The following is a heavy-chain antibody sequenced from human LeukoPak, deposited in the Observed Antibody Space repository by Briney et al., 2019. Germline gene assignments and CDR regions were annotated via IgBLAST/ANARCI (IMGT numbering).Heavy chain of an antibody. J-gene: IGHJ6*02. CDR2: INHSGST. Sequence: SETLSLTCAVYGGSFSGYYWSWIRQPPGKGLEWIGGINHSGSTNYNPSLKSRVTISVDTSKNQFSLKLSSVTAADTAVYYCATGRIAVAGGGNYYYYYGMDVWGQGTTVTVSS. D-gene: IGHD6-19*01. V-gene: IGHV4-34*01. CDR1: GGSFSGYY. CDR3: ATGRIAVAGGGNYYYYYGMDV.